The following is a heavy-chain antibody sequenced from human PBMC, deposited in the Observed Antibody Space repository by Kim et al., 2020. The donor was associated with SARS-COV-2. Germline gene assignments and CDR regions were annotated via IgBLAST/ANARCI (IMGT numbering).Heavy chain of an antibody. V-gene: IGHV3-23*01. CDR2: GCT. J-gene: IGHJ4*02. D-gene: IGHD6-13*01. Sequence: GCTYYADSVKGRFTISADNSKNTLYLQMNSLGAEDTAVYYCAVAAGDFDYWGQGTLVTVSS. CDR3: AVAAGDFDY.